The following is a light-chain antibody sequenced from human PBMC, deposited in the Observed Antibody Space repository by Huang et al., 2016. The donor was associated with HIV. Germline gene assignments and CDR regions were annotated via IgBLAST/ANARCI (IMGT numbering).Light chain of an antibody. J-gene: IGKJ4*01. CDR2: KGS. Sequence: EIQMTQSPSTLTASVGDRVTITGRASQSITRWLAWYQQRPGKAPRLLSYKGSVLESGVPSRFIGSGSGTDFTLTISSLDPEDFATYYCQQYHDYSCLTFGGGTRVEI. V-gene: IGKV1-5*03. CDR3: QQYHDYSCLT. CDR1: QSITRW.